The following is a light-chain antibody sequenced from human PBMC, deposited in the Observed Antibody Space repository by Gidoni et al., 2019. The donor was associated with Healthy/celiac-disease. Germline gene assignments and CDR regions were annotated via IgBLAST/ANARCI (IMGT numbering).Light chain of an antibody. CDR3: QQYNNWPQWT. Sequence: EIVMTPSPATLSVSPGVRATLSCRASQSVSSNLALYQQKPGQAPRPLIYGASTKATGSPARFSGSGSGTEFTLTISSLQSEDFAVYYCQQYNNWPQWTFGQGTKVEIK. V-gene: IGKV3-15*01. CDR1: QSVSSN. J-gene: IGKJ1*01. CDR2: GAS.